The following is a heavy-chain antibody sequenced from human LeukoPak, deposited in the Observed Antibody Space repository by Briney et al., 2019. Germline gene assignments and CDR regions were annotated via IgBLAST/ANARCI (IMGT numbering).Heavy chain of an antibody. J-gene: IGHJ4*02. CDR3: VRLYDDYTNGHFDS. CDR1: GFTFNSYN. Sequence: GGSLRLSCAASGFTFNSYNMNWVRQAPGKGLEWVSSISSRSSYIFYADSVKGRFTISRHNAKNSLYLQLNSLRAEDTAVYYCVRLYDDYTNGHFDSWGQGTLVTVSS. V-gene: IGHV3-21*01. D-gene: IGHD4-11*01. CDR2: ISSRSSYI.